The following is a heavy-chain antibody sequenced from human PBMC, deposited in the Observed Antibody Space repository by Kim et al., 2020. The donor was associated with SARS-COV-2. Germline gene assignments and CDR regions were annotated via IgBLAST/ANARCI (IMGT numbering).Heavy chain of an antibody. CDR3: AKGDSSGYFPDY. V-gene: IGHV3-23*01. CDR2: ISGSGGST. J-gene: IGHJ4*02. D-gene: IGHD3-22*01. CDR1: GFTFSSYA. Sequence: GGSLRLSCAASGFTFSSYAMSWVRQAPGKGLEWVSAISGSGGSTYYADSVKGRLTISRDNSKNTLYLQMNSLRAEDTAVYYCAKGDSSGYFPDYWGQGTLVTVSS.